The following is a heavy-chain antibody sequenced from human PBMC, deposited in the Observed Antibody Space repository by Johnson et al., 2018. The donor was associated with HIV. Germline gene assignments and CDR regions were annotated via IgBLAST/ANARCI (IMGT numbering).Heavy chain of an antibody. CDR2: IYSDGTT. Sequence: VQLVESGGGLVQPGGSLRLSCAASGFTVSSNYMSWVRQAPGKGLEWVSVIYSDGTTYYADFVKGRFTISRDSSKDTLYLQMNSLRAEDTAVYYCTRGGGAYCGSDCLRAFDIWGRGTMVTVSS. J-gene: IGHJ3*02. CDR1: GFTVSSNY. V-gene: IGHV3-66*01. CDR3: TRGGGAYCGSDCLRAFDI. D-gene: IGHD2-21*02.